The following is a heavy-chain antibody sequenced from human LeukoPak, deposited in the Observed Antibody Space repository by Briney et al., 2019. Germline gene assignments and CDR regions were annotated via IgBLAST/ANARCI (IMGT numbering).Heavy chain of an antibody. CDR3: TSLYYDILTGPAEYFQH. J-gene: IGHJ1*01. Sequence: GGSLRLSCTASGFTFGDYAMSWVRQAPGKGLEWVGFIRSKAYGGTTEYAASVKGRFTISRDDSKSIAYLQMNSLKTEDTAVYYCTSLYYDILTGPAEYFQHWGQGTLVTVSS. D-gene: IGHD3-9*01. V-gene: IGHV3-49*04. CDR2: IRSKAYGGTT. CDR1: GFTFGDYA.